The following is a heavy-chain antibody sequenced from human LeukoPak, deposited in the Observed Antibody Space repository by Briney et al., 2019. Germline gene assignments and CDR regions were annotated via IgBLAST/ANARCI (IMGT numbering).Heavy chain of an antibody. CDR3: ARHVTISGPYDASDI. CDR2: IYYSGGT. CDR1: GDSISSYY. Sequence: SETLSLTCTVSGDSISSYYWSWIRQPPGKGLEWIGYIYYSGGTDYNPSLKSRVTISVDTSKTQFSLKLRSVTAADTAVYYCARHVTISGPYDASDIWGQGTMVTVSP. D-gene: IGHD5-24*01. V-gene: IGHV4-59*08. J-gene: IGHJ3*02.